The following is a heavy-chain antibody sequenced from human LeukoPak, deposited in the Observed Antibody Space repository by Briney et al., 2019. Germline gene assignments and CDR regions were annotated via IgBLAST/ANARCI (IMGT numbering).Heavy chain of an antibody. Sequence: GGSLRLSCAASGFNFNDSGMHWVRQAPGKGLEWVAVIWYDGSEKYYADSVKGRLTISRDNSKNTLYLQMNSLRADDTAVYYCARDGYYGSGRPSDYWGQGALVSVSS. D-gene: IGHD3-10*01. CDR1: GFNFNDSG. J-gene: IGHJ4*02. CDR2: IWYDGSEK. CDR3: ARDGYYGSGRPSDY. V-gene: IGHV3-33*01.